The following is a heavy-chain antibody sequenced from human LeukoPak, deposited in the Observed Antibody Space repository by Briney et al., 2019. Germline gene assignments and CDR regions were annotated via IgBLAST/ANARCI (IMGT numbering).Heavy chain of an antibody. V-gene: IGHV4-34*01. Sequence: SETLSLTCAVYGVSFSNYYWSWIRQPPGKGLEWIGEINHSGSTNYNPSLKSRVTISVDTSKIQFSLKLSSVTAADTAVYYCARGVGQWLRSYWFDPWGQGTLVTVSS. D-gene: IGHD6-19*01. CDR1: GVSFSNYY. J-gene: IGHJ5*02. CDR2: INHSGST. CDR3: ARGVGQWLRSYWFDP.